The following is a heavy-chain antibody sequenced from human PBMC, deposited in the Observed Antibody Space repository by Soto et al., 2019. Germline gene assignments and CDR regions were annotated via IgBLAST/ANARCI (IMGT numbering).Heavy chain of an antibody. V-gene: IGHV3-64*01. CDR2: INTNGVNT. Sequence: EVQLVESGGGLVQPGGSLRLSCAASGFTFSGYSMFWVRQAPGKGLEYVSAINTNGVNTFYAKSVKGRFTISRDNSKNTMYLQMGSLRAEDMAVYYCARGRVEESSGWVTYCDYWGQGTLVTVSS. J-gene: IGHJ4*02. CDR3: ARGRVEESSGWVTYCDY. CDR1: GFTFSGYS. D-gene: IGHD6-19*01.